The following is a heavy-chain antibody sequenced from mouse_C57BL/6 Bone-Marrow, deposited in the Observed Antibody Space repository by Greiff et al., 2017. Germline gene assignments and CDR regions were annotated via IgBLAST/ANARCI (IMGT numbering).Heavy chain of an antibody. CDR2: INPYNGGT. Sequence: EVQLQQSGPVLVKPGASVKMSCKASGYTFTDYYMNWVKQSHGKSLEWIGVINPYNGGTSYNQKFKGKATLTVDKSSSTAYMELNSLTSEDYAVYYCARSFYDGYLYYFDYWGQGTTLTVSS. CDR1: GYTFTDYY. J-gene: IGHJ2*01. CDR3: ARSFYDGYLYYFDY. V-gene: IGHV1-19*01. D-gene: IGHD2-3*01.